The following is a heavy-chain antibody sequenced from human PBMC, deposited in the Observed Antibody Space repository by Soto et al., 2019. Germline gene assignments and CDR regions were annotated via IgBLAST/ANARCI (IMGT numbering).Heavy chain of an antibody. CDR1: GFTFSSYA. J-gene: IGHJ4*02. D-gene: IGHD1-26*01. Sequence: SGGSLRLSCAASGFTFSSYAMSWVRQAPGKGLEWVSAISGSGGSTYYADSVKGRFTISRDNSKNTLYLQMNSLRAEDTAVYYCAKDGAPVGATTGDYWGQGTLVTVSS. CDR3: AKDGAPVGATTGDY. V-gene: IGHV3-23*01. CDR2: ISGSGGST.